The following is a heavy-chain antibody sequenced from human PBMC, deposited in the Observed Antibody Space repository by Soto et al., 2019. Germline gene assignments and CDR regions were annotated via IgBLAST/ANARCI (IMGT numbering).Heavy chain of an antibody. Sequence: QVQLVQSGAEVKKPGSSVKVSCKSSGGTFSSFAITWVRQAPGQGLEWMGGIIPIFGTTNFAQKFQGRVTITADASTSPVHTELTSLTFEDAAVYYWAPPKTASGSSKVVYFRYALDVWGQGTTVTVSS. CDR1: GGTFSSFA. D-gene: IGHD1-26*01. J-gene: IGHJ6*02. V-gene: IGHV1-69*01. CDR2: IIPIFGTT. CDR3: APPKTASGSSKVVYFRYALDV.